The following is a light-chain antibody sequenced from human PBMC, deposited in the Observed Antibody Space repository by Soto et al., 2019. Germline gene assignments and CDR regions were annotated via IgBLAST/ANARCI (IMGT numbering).Light chain of an antibody. CDR2: TAS. V-gene: IGKV1-27*01. CDR3: QNYNSVPLT. CDR1: QGISIF. J-gene: IGKJ4*01. Sequence: DIQMTQSPSSLSASVGDRVAITCRASQGISIFLVWYQQKPGKVPKLLISTASTLQSGVPSRFSGSGSGTDFTLTISSLQPEDVATYYCQNYNSVPLTFGGGTKVEI.